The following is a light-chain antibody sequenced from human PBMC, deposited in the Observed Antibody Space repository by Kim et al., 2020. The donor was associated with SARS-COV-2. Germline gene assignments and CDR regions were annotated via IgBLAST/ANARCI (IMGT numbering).Light chain of an antibody. V-gene: IGLV6-57*03. Sequence: GKTVTIPCTRSDGSIDDNYVQWYQQRPGGVPTTVIYEDDQRPSGVSDRFSGSIDNSSNSASLTISGLRTEDEADYYCQSYNRSSVVFGGGTQLTVL. CDR3: QSYNRSSVV. J-gene: IGLJ2*01. CDR2: EDD. CDR1: DGSIDDNY.